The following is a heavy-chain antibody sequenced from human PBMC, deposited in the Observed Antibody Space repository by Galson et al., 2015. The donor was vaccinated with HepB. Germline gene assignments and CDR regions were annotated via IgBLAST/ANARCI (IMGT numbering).Heavy chain of an antibody. J-gene: IGHJ4*02. Sequence: SLRLSCAASGFTFSSYGMHWVRQAPGKGLEWVAVIWYDGSNKYYADSVKGRFTISRDNSKNTLYLQMNSLRAEDTAVYYCARDGFVVVPAAIPGIKGLGYWGQVTLVSVSS. CDR2: IWYDGSNK. V-gene: IGHV3-33*01. CDR1: GFTFSSYG. CDR3: ARDGFVVVPAAIPGIKGLGY. D-gene: IGHD2-2*02.